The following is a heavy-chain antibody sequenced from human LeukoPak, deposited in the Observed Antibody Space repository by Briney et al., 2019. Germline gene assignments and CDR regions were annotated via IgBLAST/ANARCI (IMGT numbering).Heavy chain of an antibody. CDR1: GGSISSFY. V-gene: IGHV4-59*01. CDR2: IYYTGST. J-gene: IGHJ4*02. D-gene: IGHD2-8*01. CDR3: ARVTHCTNIGCLGSFDY. Sequence: PSETLSLTCTVSGGSISSFYWSWIRQPPGKGLEWIGYIYYTGSTNYNSSLKSRVTISVDTSKNQFSLNLSSVTAADTAMYYCARVTHCTNIGCLGSFDYWGQGTLVTVSS.